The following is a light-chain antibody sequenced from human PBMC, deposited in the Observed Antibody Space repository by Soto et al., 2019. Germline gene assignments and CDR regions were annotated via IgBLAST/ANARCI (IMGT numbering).Light chain of an antibody. CDR1: SSNIGAGYD. Sequence: QSVLTQPPSVSGAPGQRVTISCTGSSSNIGAGYDVNWYQQLPGTAPKLLIYGNSNRPSGVPDRFSVSKSGTSASLAITGLQAEDEADYYCQSYDSSLSGSVFGGGTKLTVL. CDR2: GNS. CDR3: QSYDSSLSGSV. V-gene: IGLV1-40*01. J-gene: IGLJ3*02.